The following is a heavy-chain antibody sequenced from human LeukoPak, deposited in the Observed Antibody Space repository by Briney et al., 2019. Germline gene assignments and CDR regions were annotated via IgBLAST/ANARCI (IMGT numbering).Heavy chain of an antibody. D-gene: IGHD6-19*01. CDR2: INPNSGGT. CDR3: ARLILIAVAGSVGAFDI. Sequence: ASVKVSCKASGYTFTGYYMHWVRPAPGQGLEWMGWINPNSGGTNYAQKFQGRVTMTRDTSISTAYMELSRLRSDDTAVYYCARLILIAVAGSVGAFDIWGQGTMVTVSS. CDR1: GYTFTGYY. J-gene: IGHJ3*02. V-gene: IGHV1-2*02.